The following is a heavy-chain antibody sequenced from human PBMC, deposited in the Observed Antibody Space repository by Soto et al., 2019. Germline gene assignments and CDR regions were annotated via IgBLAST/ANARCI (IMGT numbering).Heavy chain of an antibody. CDR2: IYYSGST. Sequence: SETLSLTCTVSGGSISSYYWSWIRQPPGKGLEWIGYIYYSGSTNYSPSLKSRVTISVDTSKNQFSLKLSSVTAVDTAVYYCARDTGSCSGGSCYSLDYWGQGTLVTVSS. V-gene: IGHV4-59*01. CDR1: GGSISSYY. J-gene: IGHJ4*02. D-gene: IGHD2-15*01. CDR3: ARDTGSCSGGSCYSLDY.